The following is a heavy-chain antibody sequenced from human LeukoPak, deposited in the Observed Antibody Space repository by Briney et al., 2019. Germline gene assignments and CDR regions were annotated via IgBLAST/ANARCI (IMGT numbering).Heavy chain of an antibody. V-gene: IGHV3-7*03. D-gene: IGHD3-9*01. CDR3: ARGGNYDILTGYIFDY. CDR1: GFTFSNYW. Sequence: GGSLRLSCAASGFTFSNYWMSWVRQAPGKGLVWVTNIKHDGGDKHYVDSVKGRFTIARDSAKNSLNLQMNSLRAEDTAVYYCARGGNYDILTGYIFDYWGQGTLVTVSS. CDR2: IKHDGGDK. J-gene: IGHJ4*02.